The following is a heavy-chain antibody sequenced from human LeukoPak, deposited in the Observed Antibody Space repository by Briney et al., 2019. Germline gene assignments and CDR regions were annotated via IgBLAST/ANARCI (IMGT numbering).Heavy chain of an antibody. CDR1: GFTFSTYW. CDR2: IKQDGGDK. V-gene: IGHV3-7*01. D-gene: IGHD4-17*01. Sequence: PTGGSLRLPCADSGFTFSTYWMSWVRQAPGKGLEWVANIKQDGGDKHYVDSVKGRFTISRDNAKKSLYLQMNSLRAEDTAVYYCAREGGVYGDYIDYWGQGTLVTVSS. J-gene: IGHJ4*02. CDR3: AREGGVYGDYIDY.